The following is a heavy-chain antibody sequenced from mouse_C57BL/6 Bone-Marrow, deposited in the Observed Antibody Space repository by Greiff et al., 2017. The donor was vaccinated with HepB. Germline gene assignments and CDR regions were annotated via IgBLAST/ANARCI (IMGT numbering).Heavy chain of an antibody. CDR1: GYSITSGYY. V-gene: IGHV3-6*01. Sequence: EVKLLESGPGLVKPSQSLSLTCSVTGYSITSGYYWNWIRQFPGNKLEWMGYISYDGSNNYNPSLKNRNSITRDTSKNQFFLKLNSVTTEDTATYYCARDLRDYGSSSFAYWGQGTLVTVSA. CDR3: ARDLRDYGSSSFAY. CDR2: ISYDGSN. J-gene: IGHJ3*01. D-gene: IGHD1-1*01.